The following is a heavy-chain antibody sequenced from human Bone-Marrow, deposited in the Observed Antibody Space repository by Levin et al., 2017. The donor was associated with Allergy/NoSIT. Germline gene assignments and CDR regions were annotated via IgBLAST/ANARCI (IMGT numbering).Heavy chain of an antibody. Sequence: SCAVSDGSVSSNNWWNWVRQPPGKGLEWIGEIFHSGSTNYNPSLKSRVTISLDTSNNQFSLRLNSVTAADSAVYYCARGGGYYFDYWGQGTLVTVSS. CDR1: DGSVSSNNW. CDR3: ARGGGYYFDY. V-gene: IGHV4-4*02. J-gene: IGHJ4*02. CDR2: IFHSGST. D-gene: IGHD3-22*01.